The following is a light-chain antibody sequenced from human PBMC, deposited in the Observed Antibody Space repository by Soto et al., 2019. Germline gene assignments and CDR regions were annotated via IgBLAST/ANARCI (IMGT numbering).Light chain of an antibody. Sequence: QSVLTQPPSVSGAPGQRVIISCTGSSSNIGAYYDVHWYQQLPGTAPRLLIYGNNNRPSGVPDRFSGSRSGTSASLAITGLQAEDEADYYCQSYDSSLSGSGVFGGGTQLTVL. V-gene: IGLV1-40*01. J-gene: IGLJ3*02. CDR3: QSYDSSLSGSGV. CDR1: SSNIGAYYD. CDR2: GNN.